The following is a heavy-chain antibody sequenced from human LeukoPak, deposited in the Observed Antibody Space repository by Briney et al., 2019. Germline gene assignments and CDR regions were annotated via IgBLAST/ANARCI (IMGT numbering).Heavy chain of an antibody. V-gene: IGHV3-33*01. CDR1: GFTFSSYG. J-gene: IGHJ5*02. CDR3: ARESETMEGGNWFDR. D-gene: IGHD4/OR15-4a*01. Sequence: GGSLRLSCAASGFTFSSYGMHWVRQAPGKGLEWVAVIWYDGSNKYYADSVKGRFTISRDNSKNTLYLQMNSLRAEDTAVYYCARESETMEGGNWFDRWGQGTLVTVSS. CDR2: IWYDGSNK.